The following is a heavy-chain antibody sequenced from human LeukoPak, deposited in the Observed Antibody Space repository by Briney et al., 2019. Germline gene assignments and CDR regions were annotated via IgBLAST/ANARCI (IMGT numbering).Heavy chain of an antibody. CDR1: GFTFSNFW. D-gene: IGHD2-15*01. CDR2: IRQDGSQK. CDR3: ARDGGGYCSGGSCYDRNWFDP. V-gene: IGHV3-7*01. J-gene: IGHJ5*02. Sequence: GGSLRLSCAASGFTFSNFWMSWVRQAPGKGLEWVATIRQDGSQKYYVDSVKGRFTISRDNAKNSLYLQMNSLRGEDTAVYYCARDGGGYCSGGSCYDRNWFDPWGQGTLVTVSS.